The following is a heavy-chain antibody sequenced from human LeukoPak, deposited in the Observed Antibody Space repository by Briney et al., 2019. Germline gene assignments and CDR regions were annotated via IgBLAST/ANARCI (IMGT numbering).Heavy chain of an antibody. V-gene: IGHV3-21*04. J-gene: IGHJ6*02. CDR3: ARRNAMDV. CDR1: GFTFNSYS. CDR2: ISSSSTYI. Sequence: PGGSLRLSCAASGFTFNSYSMNWIRQAPGKGLEWVSSISSSSTYIYYADSLKGRFTVSRDNAKSSLYLQMNSLRAEDTAVYYCARRNAMDVWGQGTTVIVFS.